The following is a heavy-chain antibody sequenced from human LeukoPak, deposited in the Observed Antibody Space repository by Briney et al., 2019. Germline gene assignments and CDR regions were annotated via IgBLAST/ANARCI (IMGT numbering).Heavy chain of an antibody. Sequence: SETLSLTCTVTGGSISSYYWSWIRQPPGKGLEWIGYIYTSGSTNYNPSLKSRVTISVDTSKNQFSLKLSSVTAADTAVYYCARLDSIYYYYMDVWGKGTTVTVSS. CDR1: GGSISSYY. V-gene: IGHV4-4*09. CDR2: IYTSGST. CDR3: ARLDSIYYYYMDV. D-gene: IGHD4-11*01. J-gene: IGHJ6*03.